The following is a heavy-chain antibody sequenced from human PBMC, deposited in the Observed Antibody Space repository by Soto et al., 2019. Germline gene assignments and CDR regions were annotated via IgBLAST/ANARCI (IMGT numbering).Heavy chain of an antibody. CDR2: ISGSGGST. CDR1: GFTFSSYA. CDR3: AKDRRLAPIFYYYYGMDV. V-gene: IGHV3-23*01. Sequence: QAGGSLRLSCAASGFTFSSYAMSWVRQAPGKGLEWVSAISGSGGSTYYADSVKGRFTISRDNSKNTLYLQMNSLRAEDTAVYYCAKDRRLAPIFYYYYGMDVWGQGSPGHRLL. J-gene: IGHJ6*02. D-gene: IGHD3-3*01.